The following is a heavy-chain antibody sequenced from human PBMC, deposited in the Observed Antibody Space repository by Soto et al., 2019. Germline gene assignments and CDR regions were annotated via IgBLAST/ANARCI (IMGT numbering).Heavy chain of an antibody. V-gene: IGHV3-72*01. J-gene: IGHJ4*02. CDR3: AISPGYGYGLDYFDY. D-gene: IGHD5-18*01. CDR2: TRNKANSYTT. CDR1: GFTFSDHY. Sequence: EVQLVESGGGLVQPGGSLRLSCAASGFTFSDHYMDWVRQAPGKGLEWVGRTRNKANSYTTEYAASVKGRFTISRDDSKNSLYLQMNSLKTEDTAVYYCAISPGYGYGLDYFDYWGQGTLVTVSS.